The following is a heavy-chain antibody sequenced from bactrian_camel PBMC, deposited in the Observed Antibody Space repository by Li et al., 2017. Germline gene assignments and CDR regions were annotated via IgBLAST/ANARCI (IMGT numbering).Heavy chain of an antibody. V-gene: IGHV3-3*01. J-gene: IGHJ4*01. D-gene: IGHD2*01. CDR1: GHRSRTDC. Sequence: QLVESGGGSVQVGGSLRLSCAASGHRSRTDCLGWFRQSPGKGREWVACVSRNSEMTDYVDSVKGRFTISRDGAANTVYLQMTSLKPEDSAMYYCAADCDPGNPGGASSVHYWGQGTQVTVS. CDR2: VSRNSEMT. CDR3: AADCDPGNPGGASSVHY.